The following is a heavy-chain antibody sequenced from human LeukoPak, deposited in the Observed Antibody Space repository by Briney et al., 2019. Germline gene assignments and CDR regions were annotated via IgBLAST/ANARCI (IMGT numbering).Heavy chain of an antibody. Sequence: ASVTVSCKASGYSFTSYDINWVRQATGQGLEWMGWMNPTSGNTAYAQKFQGRVTITSNTSISTAYMELSSLRSEDTAVYYCARGRSMWYYDSSGYYTTSSEYNWFDPWGQGTLVTVSS. D-gene: IGHD3-22*01. CDR2: MNPTSGNT. V-gene: IGHV1-8*03. CDR3: ARGRSMWYYDSSGYYTTSSEYNWFDP. CDR1: GYSFTSYD. J-gene: IGHJ5*02.